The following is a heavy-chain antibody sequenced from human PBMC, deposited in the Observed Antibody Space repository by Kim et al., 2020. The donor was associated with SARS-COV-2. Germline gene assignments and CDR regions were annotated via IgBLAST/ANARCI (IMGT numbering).Heavy chain of an antibody. CDR2: ISKDGGRK. D-gene: IGHD3-22*01. J-gene: IGHJ5*02. Sequence: GGSLRLSCAASESTFSSYAMSWVRQAQAPGKGLEWVSTISKDGGRKYYADSVKGRFTISRDFSKNTLYLQMNSLRAEDMAVYYCAKWQNSASYNWFDPWGQGTLVTVSS. CDR1: ESTFSSYA. CDR3: AKWQNSASYNWFDP. V-gene: IGHV3-23*01.